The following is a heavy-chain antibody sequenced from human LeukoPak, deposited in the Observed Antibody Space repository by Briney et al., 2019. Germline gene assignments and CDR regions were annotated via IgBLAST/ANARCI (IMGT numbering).Heavy chain of an antibody. J-gene: IGHJ3*02. CDR2: IKHDGGET. D-gene: IGHD2-8*01. CDR1: GFTFRRLW. V-gene: IGHV3-7*04. CDR3: ARGYCTYSTCYAGAFDI. Sequence: TGGSLRLSCAASGFTFRRLWMTWVRQAPGKGLEWVANIKHDGGETYYVDSVRGRFTISRDNAENSLYLQMNSLRVEDTAVYYCARGYCTYSTCYAGAFDIWGQGTTVTVSS.